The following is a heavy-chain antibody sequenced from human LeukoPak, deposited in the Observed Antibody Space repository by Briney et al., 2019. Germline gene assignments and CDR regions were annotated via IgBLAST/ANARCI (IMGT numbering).Heavy chain of an antibody. J-gene: IGHJ4*02. V-gene: IGHV4-59*01. CDR3: ARDLAIGAAGYSNYGGFDC. D-gene: IGHD4-11*01. CDR1: GGSINNYY. CDR2: IYYSGGT. Sequence: SETLSLTCTVSGGSINNYYWAWIRQPPGKGLEWIGYIYYSGGTHYNSSLQSRVIISVDTSRKQFSLKLTSVTAADTAVYYCARDLAIGAAGYSNYGGFDCWGQGTLVTVSS.